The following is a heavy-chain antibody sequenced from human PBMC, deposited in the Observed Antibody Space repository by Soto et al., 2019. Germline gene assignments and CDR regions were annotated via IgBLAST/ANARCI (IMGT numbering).Heavy chain of an antibody. Sequence: GGSLRLSCAASGFTFSTYWMSWVRQAPGTGLEWVANIKQDGSEKYYGDSVKGRFTISRDNAKNSLYLQMTSLRAEDTAVYYCASGSCGSTGCYRRWFDPWGQGTLVTVSS. D-gene: IGHD2-2*03. CDR1: GFTFSTYW. V-gene: IGHV3-7*01. CDR3: ASGSCGSTGCYRRWFDP. J-gene: IGHJ5*02. CDR2: IKQDGSEK.